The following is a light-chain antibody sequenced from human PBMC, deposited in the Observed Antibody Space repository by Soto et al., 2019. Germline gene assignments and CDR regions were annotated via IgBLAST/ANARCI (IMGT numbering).Light chain of an antibody. J-gene: IGKJ1*01. CDR3: HQSFVSPWT. CDR1: QNIHKY. V-gene: IGKV1-39*01. Sequence: DIAMTQSPSSLSASVGDRVTISCRSSQNIHKYLNWYQQRPGKAPNLLVYEATSLETGVSLKFSGSGSGTEFTLTINSLQPEDFATYYCHQSFVSPWTFGQGTNIEI. CDR2: EAT.